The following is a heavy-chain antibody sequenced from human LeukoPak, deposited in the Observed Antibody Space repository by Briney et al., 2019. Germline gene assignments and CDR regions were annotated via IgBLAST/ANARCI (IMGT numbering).Heavy chain of an antibody. Sequence: SETLFLTCTVSGGSIRSRSYYWGWIRQPPGKGLEWIGGVYYSGSTLYNPSLKSRVTISVDTSKNQFSLMLGSVTAADTAVYYCALWGGGGFDIWGQGTMVTVSS. CDR2: VYYSGST. CDR1: GGSIRSRSYY. V-gene: IGHV4-39*01. CDR3: ALWGGGGFDI. D-gene: IGHD2-21*01. J-gene: IGHJ3*02.